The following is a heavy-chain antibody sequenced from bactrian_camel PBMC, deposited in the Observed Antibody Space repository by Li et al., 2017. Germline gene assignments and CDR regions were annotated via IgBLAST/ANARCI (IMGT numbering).Heavy chain of an antibody. Sequence: VQLVKSGGGSVQAGGSLRLSCAASAYTYNSNCKGWFRQAPGKEREGVAAIYRGGGGNVYYADSVKDRFTISQDNAKNTVYLQMNSLKPEDTAMYYCAAVCSSRGGPWYQPIKYNYWGQGTQVTVS. CDR3: AAVCSSRGGPWYQPIKYNY. CDR1: AYTYNSNC. CDR2: IYRGGGGNV. D-gene: IGHD2*01. J-gene: IGHJ4*01. V-gene: IGHV3S40*01.